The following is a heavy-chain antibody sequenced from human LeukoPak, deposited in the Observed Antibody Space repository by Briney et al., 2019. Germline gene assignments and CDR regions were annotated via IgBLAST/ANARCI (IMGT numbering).Heavy chain of an antibody. V-gene: IGHV7-4-1*02. CDR2: INTNTGNP. CDR1: GYTFTSYA. D-gene: IGHD6-19*01. J-gene: IGHJ4*02. CDR3: ARRVACTNLVY. Sequence: ASVKVSCQASGYTFTSYAMHWVRQAPGQGVEWMGWINTNTGNPTYAQGFTGRFVFSLDTPVSTAYLQISSLKAEDTAVYYCARRVACTNLVYWGQGTLVTVSS.